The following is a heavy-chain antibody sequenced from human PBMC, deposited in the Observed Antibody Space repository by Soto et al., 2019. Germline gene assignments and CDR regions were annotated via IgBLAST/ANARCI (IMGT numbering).Heavy chain of an antibody. CDR1: GGSFSGYY. J-gene: IGHJ4*02. CDR2: INHSGST. CDR3: ASPAIAAAVSAFDY. D-gene: IGHD6-13*01. Sequence: QVQLQQWGAGLLKPSETLSLTCAVYGGSFSGYYWSWIRQPPGKGLEWIGEINHSGSTNYNPSLKIRVTIPVDTSKNQFPLKLSSVPAADTAVYYCASPAIAAAVSAFDYWGQGTLVTVSS. V-gene: IGHV4-34*01.